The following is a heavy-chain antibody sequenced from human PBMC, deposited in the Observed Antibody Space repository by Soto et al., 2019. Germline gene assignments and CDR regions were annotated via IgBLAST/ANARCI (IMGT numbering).Heavy chain of an antibody. CDR2: GNHRRDN. D-gene: IGHD5-12*01. Sequence: SETRATTCIVSDASFPCYYCTWVRQSPWKGLEWIGEGNHRRDNTYNPSLEGLVAISVDTSKNEFSLRLTSVTAAETAVYYCGRGRGFKSFVDYWGQGTLVTVSS. J-gene: IGHJ4*02. CDR3: GRGRGFKSFVDY. CDR1: DASFPCYY. V-gene: IGHV4-34*01.